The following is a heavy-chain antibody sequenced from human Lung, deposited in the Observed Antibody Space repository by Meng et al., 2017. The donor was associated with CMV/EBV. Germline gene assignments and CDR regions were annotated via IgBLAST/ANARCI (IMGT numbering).Heavy chain of an antibody. CDR3: VRGPLLGWFDP. Sequence: EVQLGESGGGLIQPGGSLRLSCAASGFTVTSYYMHWVRQAPGKGLEWVSVIYSSGRTYYADSVKGRFTISRDNSKNTVDLQMNTLRAEDTAIYYCVRGPLLGWFDPWGQGALVTVSS. CDR2: IYSSGRT. CDR1: GFTVTSYY. V-gene: IGHV3-53*01. J-gene: IGHJ5*02.